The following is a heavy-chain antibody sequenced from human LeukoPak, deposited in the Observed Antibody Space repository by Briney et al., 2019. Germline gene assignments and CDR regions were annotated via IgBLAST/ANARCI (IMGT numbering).Heavy chain of an antibody. CDR2: IDPSDSYT. V-gene: IGHV5-10-1*01. Sequence: GESLKISCKGSGYSFTSYWISWVRQMPGKGLEWMGRIDPSDSYTNYSPSFQGHVTISADKSISTAYLQWSSLKASDTATYYCARQEASDDAFDIWGQGTMVTVSS. CDR1: GYSFTSYW. J-gene: IGHJ3*02. CDR3: ARQEASDDAFDI.